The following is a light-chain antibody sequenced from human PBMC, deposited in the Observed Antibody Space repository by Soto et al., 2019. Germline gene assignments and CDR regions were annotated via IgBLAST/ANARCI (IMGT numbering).Light chain of an antibody. J-gene: IGKJ1*01. CDR1: QNVRTF. Sequence: EVVLTQSPATLSLSPGERATLSCRASQNVRTFLDWYQQKPGQAPRLLIYGASNRATGIPARFSGSGSRTDFTLTISSLEPEDFAVYYCQQHSHWPPWTVGQGTKVDIK. CDR2: GAS. V-gene: IGKV3-11*01. CDR3: QQHSHWPPWT.